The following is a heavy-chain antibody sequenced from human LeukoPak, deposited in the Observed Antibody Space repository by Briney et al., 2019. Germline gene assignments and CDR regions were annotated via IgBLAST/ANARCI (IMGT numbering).Heavy chain of an antibody. CDR3: ARGYSYYRIDY. J-gene: IGHJ4*02. D-gene: IGHD4-11*01. CDR2: INHSGST. V-gene: IGHV4-34*01. CDR1: GGSFSGYY. Sequence: SETLSLTCAVYGGSFSGYYWSWIRQPPGKGLEWIGEINHSGSTNYNPSLKSRVTISVDTSKNQFSLKLSSVTAADTAVYYCARGYSYYRIDYWGQGTLVTVSS.